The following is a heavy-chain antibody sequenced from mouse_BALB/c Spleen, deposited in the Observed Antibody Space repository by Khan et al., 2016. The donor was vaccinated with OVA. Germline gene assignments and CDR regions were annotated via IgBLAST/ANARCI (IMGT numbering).Heavy chain of an antibody. Sequence: EVQFQESGPGLVKPSQSLSLTCTVTGYSITSDYAWNWIRQFPGNKLEWMGYISYSGSTSYTPSLKSRISITRDTSKNQFFLQLNSVTTEDTATYYCTRGRTYWGQGTLVTVSA. V-gene: IGHV3-2*02. CDR3: TRGRTY. CDR2: ISYSGST. D-gene: IGHD3-3*01. J-gene: IGHJ3*01. CDR1: GYSITSDYA.